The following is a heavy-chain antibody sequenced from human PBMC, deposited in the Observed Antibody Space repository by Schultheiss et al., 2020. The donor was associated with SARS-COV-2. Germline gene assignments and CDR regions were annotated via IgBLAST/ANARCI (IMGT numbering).Heavy chain of an antibody. J-gene: IGHJ4*02. CDR1: GGSISSYY. CDR2: IYTSGST. CDR3: ARHAGEMATCDY. D-gene: IGHD5-24*01. Sequence: SETLSLTCTVSGGSISSYYWSWIRQPPGKGLEWIGYIYTSGSTNYSPSLKSRVTISVDTSKNQFSLKLSSVTAADTAVYYCARHAGEMATCDYWGQGTLVTVSS. V-gene: IGHV4-59*08.